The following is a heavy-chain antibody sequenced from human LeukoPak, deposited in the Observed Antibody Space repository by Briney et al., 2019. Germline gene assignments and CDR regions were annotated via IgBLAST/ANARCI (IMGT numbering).Heavy chain of an antibody. J-gene: IGHJ4*02. CDR2: INTDGRIT. CDR3: TRDGGSFCDFDY. D-gene: IGHD1-26*01. V-gene: IGHV3-64*02. Sequence: PGGSLRLSCVGSGFSFRYFAIHWVRQAPGKGLEYVSVINTDGRITYYADSVKGRFTISRDNSKNTVYLQMGSLRGDDMAVYYCTRDGGSFCDFDYWGQGALVTVS. CDR1: GFSFRYFA.